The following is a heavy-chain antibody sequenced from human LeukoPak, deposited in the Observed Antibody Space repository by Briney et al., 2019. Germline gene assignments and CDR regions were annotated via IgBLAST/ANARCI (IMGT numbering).Heavy chain of an antibody. D-gene: IGHD4-17*01. Sequence: ASVKVSCKASGYTFTSYYMHWVRQAPGQGLEWMGIINPSGGSTSYAQKFQGRVTMTRDTSTSTVYMELSSLRSEDTAVYYCASPDYGDLYGMDVWGQGTTVTVSS. J-gene: IGHJ6*02. CDR3: ASPDYGDLYGMDV. CDR2: INPSGGST. V-gene: IGHV1-46*01. CDR1: GYTFTSYY.